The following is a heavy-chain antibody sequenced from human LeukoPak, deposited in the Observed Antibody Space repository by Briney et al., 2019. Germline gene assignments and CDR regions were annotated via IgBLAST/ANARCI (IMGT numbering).Heavy chain of an antibody. D-gene: IGHD3-22*01. CDR1: GGTFSSYA. Sequence: SVKVSCKASGGTFSSYAISWVRQAPGQGLEWMGRIIPILGIANYAQKFQGRVTITADKSTSTAYMELSSLRSEDTAVYYCARGNYYDSRYYYYYGMDVWGQGTTVTVSS. CDR3: ARGNYYDSRYYYYYGMDV. V-gene: IGHV1-69*04. J-gene: IGHJ6*02. CDR2: IIPILGIA.